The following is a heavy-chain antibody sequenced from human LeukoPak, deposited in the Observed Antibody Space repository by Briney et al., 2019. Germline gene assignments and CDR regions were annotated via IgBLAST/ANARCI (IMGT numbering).Heavy chain of an antibody. Sequence: PWGSLRPSCAASGITFRSQAISWVRPAPGEGLGWGSGISGGGGSTYYADSVKGRFTISRDNSKNKLYLQMNSLRAEDTAVYYCAKDVRLYSSSSYASDYWGQGTLVTVSS. CDR1: GITFRSQA. D-gene: IGHD6-6*01. CDR3: AKDVRLYSSSSYASDY. J-gene: IGHJ4*02. V-gene: IGHV3-23*01. CDR2: ISGGGGST.